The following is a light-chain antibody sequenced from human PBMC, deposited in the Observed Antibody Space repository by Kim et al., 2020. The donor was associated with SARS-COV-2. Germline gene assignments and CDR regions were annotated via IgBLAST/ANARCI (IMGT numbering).Light chain of an antibody. CDR1: QSVTSN. J-gene: IGKJ4*01. CDR3: QQYNNWPLT. V-gene: IGKV3-15*01. Sequence: VSPGERAPPSCTASQSVTSNFSCYQQKPGQAPRLLIYGASTRATGVPARFSGSGSGTEFTLSISSLQSEDIAVYYCQQYNNWPLTFGGGTKVDIK. CDR2: GAS.